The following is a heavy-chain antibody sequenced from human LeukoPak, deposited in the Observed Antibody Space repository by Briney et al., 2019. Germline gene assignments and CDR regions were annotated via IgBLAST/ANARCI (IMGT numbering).Heavy chain of an antibody. CDR2: ISSSSSYT. CDR1: GFTFSDYY. Sequence: PGGSLRLSCAASGFTFSDYYMSWIRQAPGKGLEWVSYISSSSSYTNYADSVKGRFTISRDNAKNSLYLQMNSLRAEDTAVYFCARDLFSGSYNGVNYWGQGTLVTVSS. D-gene: IGHD1-26*01. J-gene: IGHJ4*02. CDR3: ARDLFSGSYNGVNY. V-gene: IGHV3-11*06.